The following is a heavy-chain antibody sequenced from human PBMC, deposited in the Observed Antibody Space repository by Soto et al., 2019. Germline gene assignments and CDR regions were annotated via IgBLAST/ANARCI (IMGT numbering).Heavy chain of an antibody. J-gene: IGHJ4*02. D-gene: IGHD6-13*01. CDR2: IYWDDDK. CDR3: AHREYSSSLFDY. Sequence: QITLKESGPTLVKPTQTLTLTCTFSGFSLSTSGVGVGWIRQPPGKALEWLALIYWDDDKRYSPSLKSRLTISKXXSKNQVVLTMTNMDPVDTATYYCAHREYSSSLFDYWGQGTLVTVSS. CDR1: GFSLSTSGVG. V-gene: IGHV2-5*02.